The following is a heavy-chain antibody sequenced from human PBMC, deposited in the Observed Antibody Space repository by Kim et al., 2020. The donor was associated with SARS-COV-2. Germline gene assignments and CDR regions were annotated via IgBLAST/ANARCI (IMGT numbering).Heavy chain of an antibody. CDR1: GGSISSGGYS. CDR2: IYHSGST. CDR3: ARASLVPPYYYYYGMDV. J-gene: IGHJ6*02. V-gene: IGHV4-30-2*01. Sequence: SETLSLTCAVSGGSISSGGYSWSWIRQPPGKGLEWIGYIYHSGSTYYNPSLKSRVTISVDRSKNQFSLKLSSVTAADTAVYYCARASLVPPYYYYYGMDVWGQGTTVTVSS. D-gene: IGHD6-13*01.